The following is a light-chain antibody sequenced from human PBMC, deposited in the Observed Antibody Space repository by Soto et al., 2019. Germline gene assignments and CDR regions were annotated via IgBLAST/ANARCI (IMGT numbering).Light chain of an antibody. CDR1: QSVSSY. CDR2: DAS. CDR3: QQRRNWPPLT. Sequence: EIVLTQSPATLSVSPGERATLSCRASQSVSSYLAWYQQKPGQAPRLLIYDASSRATGIPARFSGSGSGTDLTLTISSLVPEDFAVYYCQQRRNWPPLTFGGGTKVEIK. V-gene: IGKV3-11*01. J-gene: IGKJ4*01.